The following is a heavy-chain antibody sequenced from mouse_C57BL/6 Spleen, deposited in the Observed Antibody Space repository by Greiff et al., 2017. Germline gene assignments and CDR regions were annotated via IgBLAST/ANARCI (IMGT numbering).Heavy chain of an antibody. J-gene: IGHJ2*01. CDR3: ARNGDWDY. V-gene: IGHV3-6*01. CDR2: ISYDGSN. CDR1: GYSITSGYY. Sequence: EVKLMESGPGLVKPSQSLSLTCSVTGYSITSGYYWNWIRQFPGNKLEWMGYISYDGSNNYNPSLKNRISITRDTSKNQFFLKLNSVTTEDTATYYCARNGDWDYWGQGTTLTVSS. D-gene: IGHD4-1*01.